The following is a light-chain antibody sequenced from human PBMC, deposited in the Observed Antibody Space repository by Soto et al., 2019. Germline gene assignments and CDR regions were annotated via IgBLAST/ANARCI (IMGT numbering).Light chain of an antibody. J-gene: IGLJ1*01. V-gene: IGLV2-11*01. CDR2: DVT. Sequence: QSALTQPRSVSGSPGESVTISCTGTSSDVRTYNYVSWYQRQPDKAPKLVIYDVTERPSGVPDRFSGSKSDNTASLTISGLQAEDEADYYCCSYAGTFTFVFGTGTKVTVL. CDR3: CSYAGTFTFV. CDR1: SSDVRTYNY.